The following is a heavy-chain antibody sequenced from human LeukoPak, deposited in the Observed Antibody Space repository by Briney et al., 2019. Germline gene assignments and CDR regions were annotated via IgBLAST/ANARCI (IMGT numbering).Heavy chain of an antibody. CDR1: GFTFRSYP. CDR3: ARDGFVGPVTAYLDS. D-gene: IGHD2-21*02. J-gene: IGHJ4*02. V-gene: IGHV3-74*01. CDR2: PKSDGSAT. Sequence: QSGGSLRLSCAASGFTFRSYPMHWVRQGPGKGLEWVAKPKSDGSATTYADSVGGRFIISRDNAKNTLYLQMDSLRAEDTATYYCARDGFVGPVTAYLDSWGQGTPVTVSS.